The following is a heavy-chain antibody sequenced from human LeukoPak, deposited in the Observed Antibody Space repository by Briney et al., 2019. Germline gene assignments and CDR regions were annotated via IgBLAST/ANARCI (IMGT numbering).Heavy chain of an antibody. CDR3: AKDNGFPSSSSWAGVTTWMGYYYYGMDV. V-gene: IGHV3-30*18. CDR1: GFTFSSYG. D-gene: IGHD6-13*01. Sequence: PGRSLRLSCAASGFTFSSYGMHWVRQAPGKGLEWVAVISYDGSNKYYADSVKGRFTISRDNSKNTLYLQMNSLRAEDTAVYYCAKDNGFPSSSSWAGVTTWMGYYYYGMDVWGQGTTVTVSS. CDR2: ISYDGSNK. J-gene: IGHJ6*02.